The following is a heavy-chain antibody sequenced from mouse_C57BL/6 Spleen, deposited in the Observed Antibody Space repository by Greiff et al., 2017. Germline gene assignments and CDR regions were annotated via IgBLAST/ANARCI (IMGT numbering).Heavy chain of an antibody. J-gene: IGHJ3*01. CDR3: ASHYGSSGGFAY. V-gene: IGHV1-55*01. CDR2: IYPGNGST. CDR1: GYTFTSYW. Sequence: QVQLQQPGAELVKPGASVKMSCKASGYTFTSYWITWVKQRPGQGLEWIGDIYPGNGSTNYNEKFKSKATLTEEKSSSTAYMQLSSLTSEDSAVYYGASHYGSSGGFAYWGQGTLVTVSA. D-gene: IGHD1-1*01.